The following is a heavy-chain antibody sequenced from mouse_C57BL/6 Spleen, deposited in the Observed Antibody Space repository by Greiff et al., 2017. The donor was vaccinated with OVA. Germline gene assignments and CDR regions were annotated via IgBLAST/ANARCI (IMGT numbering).Heavy chain of an antibody. D-gene: IGHD4-1*02. V-gene: IGHV3-8*01. CDR1: GYSITSDY. CDR3: ARYRLTNWDDWYFDV. Sequence: EVKLVESGPGLAKPSQTLSLTCSVTGYSITSDYWNWIRKFPGNKLEYMGYISYSGSTYYNPSLKSRISITRDTSKNQYYLQLNSVTTEDTATYYCARYRLTNWDDWYFDVWGTGTTVTVSS. J-gene: IGHJ1*03. CDR2: ISYSGST.